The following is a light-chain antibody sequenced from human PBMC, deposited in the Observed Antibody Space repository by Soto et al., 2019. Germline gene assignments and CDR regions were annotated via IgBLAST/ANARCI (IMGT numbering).Light chain of an antibody. CDR2: AAS. CDR1: QGISNY. Sequence: DIQMTQSPSSLSASVGDRVTITCRASQGISNYLAWYQQKPGKVPKLLIYAASTLQSGVPSRFSGSGSGTDFTLTISSRQPEDVATYYCQKYNSARWTFGQGNKVEIQ. J-gene: IGKJ1*01. CDR3: QKYNSARWT. V-gene: IGKV1-27*01.